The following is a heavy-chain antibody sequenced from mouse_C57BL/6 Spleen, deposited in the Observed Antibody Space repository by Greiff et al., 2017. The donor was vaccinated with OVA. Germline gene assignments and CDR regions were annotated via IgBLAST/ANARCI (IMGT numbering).Heavy chain of an antibody. J-gene: IGHJ3*01. CDR3: ASRNWDEGWFAY. V-gene: IGHV1-54*01. D-gene: IGHD4-1*01. Sequence: QDQLQQSGAELVRPGTSVKVSCKASGYAFTNYLIEWVKQRPGQGLEWIGVINPGSGGTNYNEKFKGKATLTADKSSSTAYMQLSSLTSEDSAVYFCASRNWDEGWFAYWGQGTLVTVSA. CDR2: INPGSGGT. CDR1: GYAFTNYL.